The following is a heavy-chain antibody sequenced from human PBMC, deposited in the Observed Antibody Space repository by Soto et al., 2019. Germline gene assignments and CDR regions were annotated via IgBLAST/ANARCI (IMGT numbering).Heavy chain of an antibody. CDR1: GGCFSGYY. D-gene: IGHD2-8*02. CDR2: INHSGST. CDR3: ARVHITGPVDS. V-gene: IGHV4-34*01. J-gene: IGHJ4*02. Sequence: PSETLSLTCAVYGGCFSGYYWSWIRQPPGKGLEWIGEINHSGSTNYNPSLKSRVTISVDTSKDQFSLKLSSVTAADTAVYYCARVHITGPVDSWGQGNLVTVSS.